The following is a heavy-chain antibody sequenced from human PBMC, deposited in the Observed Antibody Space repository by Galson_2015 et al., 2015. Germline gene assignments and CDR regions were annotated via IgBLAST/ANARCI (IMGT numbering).Heavy chain of an antibody. Sequence: SLRLSCAASGFNFNNAWMKWVRQAPGKGLGWVGRIKNKADGGTTDYGAPVKGRFSISRDDSGNTLYLQMNSLTPEDTAVYYCATIVWSGGTTPPSWGQGTLVTVSS. CDR3: ATIVWSGGTTPPS. D-gene: IGHD3-10*01. CDR1: GFNFNNAW. CDR2: IKNKADGGTT. V-gene: IGHV3-15*01. J-gene: IGHJ4*02.